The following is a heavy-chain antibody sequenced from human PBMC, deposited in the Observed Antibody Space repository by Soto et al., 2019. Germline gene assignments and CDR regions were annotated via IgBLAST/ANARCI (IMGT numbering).Heavy chain of an antibody. CDR2: LYHSGST. CDR1: GYSISSGYY. J-gene: IGHJ3*02. CDR3: ARGRAGLDDAFDI. D-gene: IGHD6-19*01. V-gene: IGHV4-38-2*01. Sequence: KPSETLSLTCGVSGYSISSGYYWGWIRQPPGRGLEWIGSLYHSGSTYYNPSLKSRVSLSVDTSKNQISLRLSSVTAADTAVYYCARGRAGLDDAFDIWGRGTMVTVSS.